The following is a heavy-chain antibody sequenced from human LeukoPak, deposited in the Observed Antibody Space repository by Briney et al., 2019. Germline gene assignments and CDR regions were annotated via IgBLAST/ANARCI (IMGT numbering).Heavy chain of an antibody. Sequence: SETLSLTCTVSGGSISSGGYYWSWIRQHPGKGLEWIGYIYYSGSTYYNPSLKSRVTISVDTSKNQFSLKLSSVTAADTAVYYCATTTVTIHWFDPWGQGTLVTVSS. CDR2: IYYSGST. J-gene: IGHJ5*02. D-gene: IGHD4-17*01. V-gene: IGHV4-31*03. CDR1: GGSISSGGYY. CDR3: ATTTVTIHWFDP.